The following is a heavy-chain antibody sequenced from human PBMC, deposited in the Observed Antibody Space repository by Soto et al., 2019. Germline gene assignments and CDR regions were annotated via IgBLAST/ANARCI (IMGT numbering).Heavy chain of an antibody. CDR3: AKDWDPYYYDSSGYSVDAFDI. J-gene: IGHJ3*02. CDR1: GFTFSSYA. CDR2: ISGSGGST. V-gene: IGHV3-23*01. Sequence: GGSLRLSCAASGFTFSSYAMSWVRQAPGKGLEWVSAISGSGGSTYYADSVKGRFTISRDNSKNTLYLQMNSLRAEDTAVYYCAKDWDPYYYDSSGYSVDAFDIWGQGTMVTVSS. D-gene: IGHD3-22*01.